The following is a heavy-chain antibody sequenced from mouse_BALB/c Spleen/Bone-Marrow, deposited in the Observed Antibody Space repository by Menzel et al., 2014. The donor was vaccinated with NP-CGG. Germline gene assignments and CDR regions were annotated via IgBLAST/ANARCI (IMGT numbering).Heavy chain of an antibody. Sequence: HLVESGPELVKPGASVKVSCKASGYAFTSYNMYWVKQSHGKSLEWIGYIDPYNGGTSYNQKFKGKATLTVDKLSSTAYMELLSLKSEDSAVYYCARRGYGYDDYFDYWGEGTTLTVSS. J-gene: IGHJ2*01. D-gene: IGHD2-2*01. CDR2: IDPYNGGT. CDR3: ARRGYGYDDYFDY. V-gene: IGHV1S135*01. CDR1: GYAFTSYN.